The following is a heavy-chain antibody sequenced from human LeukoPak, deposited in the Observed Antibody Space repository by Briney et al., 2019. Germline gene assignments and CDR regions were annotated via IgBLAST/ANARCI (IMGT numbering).Heavy chain of an antibody. Sequence: GGSLRLSCAASGFTFRSYYMTWVRQAPGKGLEWVGKIKQNGSEKYFVDSVKGRFTISRDNAKNSLYLQMNSLRAEDTAVYYCAREFGVGATPLDYWGQGTLVTVSS. CDR2: IKQNGSEK. V-gene: IGHV3-7*01. CDR1: GFTFRSYY. J-gene: IGHJ4*02. D-gene: IGHD1-26*01. CDR3: AREFGVGATPLDY.